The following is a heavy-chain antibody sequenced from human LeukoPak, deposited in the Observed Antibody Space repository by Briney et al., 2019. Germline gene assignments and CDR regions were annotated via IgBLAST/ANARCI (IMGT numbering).Heavy chain of an antibody. CDR2: ISSNGGST. CDR3: AKDLGATSSPSDAFDI. D-gene: IGHD1-26*01. Sequence: PGGSLRLSCAASGFTFSSYAMHWVRQAPGKGLEYVPGISSNGGSTYYANSMKGRFTISRDNAKNSLYLQMDSLRAEATALYYCAKDLGATSSPSDAFDIWGQGTMVTVSS. V-gene: IGHV3-64*01. J-gene: IGHJ3*02. CDR1: GFTFSSYA.